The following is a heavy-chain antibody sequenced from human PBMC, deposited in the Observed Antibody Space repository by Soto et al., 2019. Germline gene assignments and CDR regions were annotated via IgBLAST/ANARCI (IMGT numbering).Heavy chain of an antibody. Sequence: SETLSLTCTVSGGSISSSSYYWGWIRQPPGKGLEWIGSIYYSGSTYYNPSLKSRVTISVDTSKNQFSLKLSSVTAADTAVYYCARQSRSFDYWGQGTLVTVSS. CDR1: GGSISSSSYY. V-gene: IGHV4-39*01. J-gene: IGHJ4*02. CDR2: IYYSGST. CDR3: ARQSRSFDY.